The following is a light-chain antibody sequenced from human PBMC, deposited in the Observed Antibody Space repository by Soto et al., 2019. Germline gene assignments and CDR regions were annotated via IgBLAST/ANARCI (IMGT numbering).Light chain of an antibody. Sequence: EIPLTQSPSSLAASVGDRLTLTCRASRNVSIYLNWYQHKPGKGPTLLIHATSNLQIGVPSRFSGSGSGTEFTLTISSLEPEDFGTYYCQQSYKMPSFGQGPRLVIK. J-gene: IGKJ5*01. CDR2: ATS. CDR1: RNVSIY. V-gene: IGKV1-39*01. CDR3: QQSYKMPS.